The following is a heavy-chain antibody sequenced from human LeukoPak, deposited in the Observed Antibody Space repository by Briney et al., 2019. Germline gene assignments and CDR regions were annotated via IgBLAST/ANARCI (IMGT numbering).Heavy chain of an antibody. CDR1: GYTFTSYD. J-gene: IGHJ4*02. CDR2: MNPNSGNT. V-gene: IGHV1-2*04. CDR3: ARESGTNDFDY. D-gene: IGHD2-8*01. Sequence: ASVKVSCKASGYTFTSYDINWVRQATGQGLEWMGWMNPNSGNTNYAQKFQGWVTMTRDTSISTAYMELSRLRSDDTAVYYCARESGTNDFDYWGQGTLVTVSS.